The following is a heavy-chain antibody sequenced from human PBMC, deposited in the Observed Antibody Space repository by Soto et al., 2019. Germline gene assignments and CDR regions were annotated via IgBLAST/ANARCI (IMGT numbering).Heavy chain of an antibody. Sequence: EVQLVESGGGLVQPGGSLRLSCAASGFTFSSYSMNWVRQAPGKGLEWVSYISSSSSTMYYADSVQGRFTISRENAKNSLYRHMDSLTDEDTAVYYCGRSVPVDYWGQGTLVTVSS. V-gene: IGHV3-48*02. CDR3: GRSVPVDY. CDR1: GFTFSSYS. CDR2: ISSSSSTM. J-gene: IGHJ4*02.